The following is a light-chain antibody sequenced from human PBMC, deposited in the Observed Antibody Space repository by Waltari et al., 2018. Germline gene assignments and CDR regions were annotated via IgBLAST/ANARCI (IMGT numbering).Light chain of an antibody. CDR1: QSISSL. Sequence: DIQMTQSPSTLSATVGDRVTITCRASQSISSLLAWYQQKPGKAPKLLIYKASSLESGVPSRFSGSGSVTEFTLTISSLQPDDFATYYCQQYNSYSLTFGQGTKVEIK. V-gene: IGKV1-5*03. J-gene: IGKJ1*01. CDR2: KAS. CDR3: QQYNSYSLT.